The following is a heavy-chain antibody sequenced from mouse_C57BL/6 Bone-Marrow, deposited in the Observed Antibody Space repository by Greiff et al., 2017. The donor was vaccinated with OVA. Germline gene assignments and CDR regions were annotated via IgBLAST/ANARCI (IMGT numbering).Heavy chain of an antibody. V-gene: IGHV14-4*01. Sequence: EVKLVESGAELVRPGASVKLSCTASGFNIKDDYMHWVKQRPEQGLEWIGWIDPENGDTVYASKFQGKAHLTADTSSNTAYLQLSSLTSEDTAVYYCTSYGNFDYWGQGTTLTVSS. CDR2: IDPENGDT. CDR1: GFNIKDDY. D-gene: IGHD2-1*01. CDR3: TSYGNFDY. J-gene: IGHJ2*01.